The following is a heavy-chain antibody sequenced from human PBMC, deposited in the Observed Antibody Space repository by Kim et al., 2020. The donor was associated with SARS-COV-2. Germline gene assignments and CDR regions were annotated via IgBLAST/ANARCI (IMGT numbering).Heavy chain of an antibody. V-gene: IGHV3-15*01. Sequence: TDYAEPVKGRFTMSRQDSKNTLHLQMNSLEAEDTGVYYCTTLISAAGLGYWGQGTLVTVSS. CDR3: TTLISAAGLGY. CDR2: T. J-gene: IGHJ4*02. D-gene: IGHD6-13*01.